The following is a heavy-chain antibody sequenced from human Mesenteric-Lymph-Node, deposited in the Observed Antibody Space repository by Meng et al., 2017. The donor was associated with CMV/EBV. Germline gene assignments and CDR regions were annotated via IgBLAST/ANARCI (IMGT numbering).Heavy chain of an antibody. CDR3: ARDGGIAAAGTRYYGMDV. CDR1: GGTFSSYT. V-gene: IGHV1-69*04. J-gene: IGHJ6*02. D-gene: IGHD6-13*01. CDR2: IIPILGIA. Sequence: SVKVSCKASGGTFSSYTISWVRQAPGQGLEWMGRIIPILGIANYAQKFQGRVTITADKSTSTAYMELSSLRSEDTAVYYCARDGGIAAAGTRYYGMDVWGQGTTVTVSS.